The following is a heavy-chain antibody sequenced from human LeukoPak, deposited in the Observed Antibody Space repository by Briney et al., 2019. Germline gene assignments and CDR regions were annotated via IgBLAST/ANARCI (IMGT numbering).Heavy chain of an antibody. Sequence: KLGGSLRLSCAASGFTFSSYSMNWVRQAPGKGLEWVSSISSSSYIYYADSLKGRFIISRDNAKNSLYLQMNSLRVEDTAVYYCATDNGGYALDYWGQGTLVTVSS. CDR1: GFTFSSYS. CDR2: ISSSSYI. V-gene: IGHV3-21*01. J-gene: IGHJ4*02. CDR3: ATDNGGYALDY. D-gene: IGHD5-12*01.